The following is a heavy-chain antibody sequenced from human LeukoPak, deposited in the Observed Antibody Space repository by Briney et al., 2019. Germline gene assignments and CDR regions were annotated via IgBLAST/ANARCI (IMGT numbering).Heavy chain of an antibody. V-gene: IGHV3-23*01. J-gene: IGHJ4*02. CDR2: INDNSYST. CDR3: AKLFSYCTGGTCYSFPDF. Sequence: GGSLRLSCAASGFTFSTYAMTWVRQAPGKGLEWVSSINDNSYSTYYADSVKGRFTISRDNSRNTLFLQMSSLRAEDTALYYCAKLFSYCTGGTCYSFPDFWGLGTLVTVSS. CDR1: GFTFSTYA. D-gene: IGHD2-15*01.